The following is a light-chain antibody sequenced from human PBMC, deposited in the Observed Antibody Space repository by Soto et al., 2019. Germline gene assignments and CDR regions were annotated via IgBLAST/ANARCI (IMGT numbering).Light chain of an antibody. Sequence: DIQMTQSPSTLSGSVGDRVTITCRASQTISSWLAWYQQKPGKAPKLLIYKASTLKSGIPSRFSGSGSGTEFTLTISSLQPDDFATYYCQHYNSDSEACGKGTKVELK. V-gene: IGKV1-5*03. CDR2: KAS. CDR3: QHYNSDSEA. CDR1: QTISSW. J-gene: IGKJ1*01.